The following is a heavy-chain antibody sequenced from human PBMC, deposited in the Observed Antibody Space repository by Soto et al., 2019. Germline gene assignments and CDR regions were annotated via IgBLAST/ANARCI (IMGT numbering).Heavy chain of an antibody. J-gene: IGHJ6*02. CDR2: IYPGDSDT. CDR3: ARLFRGVTYYYYYGMDV. CDR1: GYSFTSYW. V-gene: IGHV5-51*01. D-gene: IGHD3-10*01. Sequence: GESLKISCKGSGYSFTSYWIGWVRQMPGKGLEWMGIIYPGDSDTRYSPSFQGQVTISADKSISTAYLQWSSLKASDTAMYYCARLFRGVTYYYYYGMDVWGQGTTVTVSS.